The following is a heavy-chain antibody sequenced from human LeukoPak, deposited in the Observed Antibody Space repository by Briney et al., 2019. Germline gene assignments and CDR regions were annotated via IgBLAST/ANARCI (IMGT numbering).Heavy chain of an antibody. V-gene: IGHV1-8*01. Sequence: ASVKVSCKASGYTFASYDINWVRQATGQGLEWMGWMNPNSGNTGYAQKFQGRVTMTRNTSISTTYMELSSLRSEDTAVYYCARVYRQLRPYYFDYWGQGTLVTVSS. CDR1: GYTFASYD. J-gene: IGHJ4*02. CDR2: MNPNSGNT. D-gene: IGHD4-23*01. CDR3: ARVYRQLRPYYFDY.